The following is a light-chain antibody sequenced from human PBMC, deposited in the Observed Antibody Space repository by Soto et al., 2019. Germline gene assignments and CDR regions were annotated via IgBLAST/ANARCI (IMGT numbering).Light chain of an antibody. CDR1: QGISNY. Sequence: DIQVTQSPSFLSPSVGDQVTLPFPASQGISNYLAWYQQRPGKAPKLLIYAASTLQTGVPSRFSGSGSGTEFTLTISSLQPEDFATYHCQQYKDYVYTFGQGTKVDIK. J-gene: IGKJ2*01. V-gene: IGKV1-9*01. CDR3: QQYKDYVYT. CDR2: AAS.